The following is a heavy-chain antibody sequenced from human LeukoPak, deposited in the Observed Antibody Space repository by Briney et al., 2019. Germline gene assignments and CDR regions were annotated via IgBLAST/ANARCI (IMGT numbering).Heavy chain of an antibody. J-gene: IGHJ6*04. Sequence: PSETLSLTCTVSGGSISSYYWSWIRQPPGKGLEWIGYIHYSGSTNYNPSLKSRVTISVDTSKNQFSLKLSSVTAADTAVYYCAREGIAAAGVTLDYYYGMDVWGKGTTVTVSS. V-gene: IGHV4-59*01. CDR2: IHYSGST. CDR1: GGSISSYY. CDR3: AREGIAAAGVTLDYYYGMDV. D-gene: IGHD6-13*01.